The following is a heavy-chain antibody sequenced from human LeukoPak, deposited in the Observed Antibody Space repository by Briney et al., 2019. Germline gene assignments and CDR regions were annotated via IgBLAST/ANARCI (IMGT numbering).Heavy chain of an antibody. J-gene: IGHJ4*02. V-gene: IGHV3-30*04. D-gene: IGHD2-15*01. CDR2: ISYDGSNK. CDR1: GLTFSSYA. Sequence: GGSLRLSCAASGLTFSSYAMHWVRQAPGKGLEWVAVISYDGSNKYYADSVKGRFTISRDNSKNTLYLQMNSLRAEDTAVYYCARSPLGYCSGGSCHFDYWGQGTLVTVSS. CDR3: ARSPLGYCSGGSCHFDY.